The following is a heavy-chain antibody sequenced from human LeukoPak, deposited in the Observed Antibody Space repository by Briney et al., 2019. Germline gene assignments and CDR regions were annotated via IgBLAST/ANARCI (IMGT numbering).Heavy chain of an antibody. D-gene: IGHD1-14*01. Sequence: SETLSLTCAVYGGSFSGYYWSWIRQPPGKGLEWIGEINHSGSTNYNPSLKSRVTISVDTSKNQFSLKLSSVTAADTAVYYCARGLPGLFDIWGQGTMVTASS. V-gene: IGHV4-34*01. CDR1: GGSFSGYY. CDR3: ARGLPGLFDI. J-gene: IGHJ3*02. CDR2: INHSGST.